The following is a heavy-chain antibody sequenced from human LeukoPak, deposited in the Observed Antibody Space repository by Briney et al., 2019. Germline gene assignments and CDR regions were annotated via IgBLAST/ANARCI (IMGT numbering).Heavy chain of an antibody. D-gene: IGHD6-19*01. J-gene: IGHJ5*02. Sequence: APVKVSCKVSGYTLTELSMHWVRQAPGKGLEWMGGFDPEDGETIYAQKFQGRVTMTEDTSTDTAYMELSSLRSEDTAVYYCATVGPSSGWYNNWFDPWGQGTLVTVSS. CDR2: FDPEDGET. CDR3: ATVGPSSGWYNNWFDP. V-gene: IGHV1-24*01. CDR1: GYTLTELS.